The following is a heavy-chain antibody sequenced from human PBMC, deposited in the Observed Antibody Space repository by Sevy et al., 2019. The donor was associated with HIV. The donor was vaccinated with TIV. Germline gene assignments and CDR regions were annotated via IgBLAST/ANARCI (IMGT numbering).Heavy chain of an antibody. D-gene: IGHD2-2*01. CDR1: GFTFSSYW. J-gene: IGHJ6*03. V-gene: IGHV3-7*01. Sequence: GGSLRLSCAASGFTFSSYWMSWVRQAPGKGLEWVANIKQDGSERYYEDYVKGRFTISRDNTKNSLYLQMNSLRVEDKAVYYWARDSQNIVVVPAATINYYYSYYMDVWGKGTTVTVSS. CDR3: ARDSQNIVVVPAATINYYYSYYMDV. CDR2: IKQDGSER.